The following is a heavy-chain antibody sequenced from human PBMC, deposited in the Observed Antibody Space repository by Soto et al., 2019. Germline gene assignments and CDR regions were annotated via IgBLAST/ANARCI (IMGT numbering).Heavy chain of an antibody. CDR3: ATDILDF. CDR1: GFLFTSYW. D-gene: IGHD3-9*01. V-gene: IGHV3-7*02. Sequence: EVELVESGGGLVQPGGSLRLSCAATGFLFTSYWMTWVRQAPGQGLEWVADINRSGSERYYVDSVEGRFTISRDNAKNSLFLQMENIRVYDTAMYYCATDILDFWAQGTLVSVSS. J-gene: IGHJ4*02. CDR2: INRSGSER.